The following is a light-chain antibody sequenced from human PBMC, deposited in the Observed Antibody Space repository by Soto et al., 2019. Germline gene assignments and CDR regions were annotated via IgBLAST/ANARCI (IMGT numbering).Light chain of an antibody. Sequence: DIQMTQSPSSVSASIGDRVTITCRASQSLSSHLAWYQQKAGKAPKLLIYRVSNLQSGVPSRFSVSESGTEFTLTISSLQPEDFATYYCQQANSFPLTFGQGTRLEIK. CDR3: QQANSFPLT. V-gene: IGKV1-12*01. J-gene: IGKJ5*01. CDR2: RVS. CDR1: QSLSSH.